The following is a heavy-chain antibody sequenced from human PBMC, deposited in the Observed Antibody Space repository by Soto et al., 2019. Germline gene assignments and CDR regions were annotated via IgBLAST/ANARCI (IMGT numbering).Heavy chain of an antibody. J-gene: IGHJ2*01. V-gene: IGHV3-30-3*01. Sequence: XGSRRLSCAASGFTFSSYAIHWVRQAPGKGLEWVAVISYDGSNKYYADSVKGRLTISRDNSKNTLYLQMNSLRAEDTAVYYCARDRLRIVVVTAIPSPESWYFDLWGRGPLVTVSS. D-gene: IGHD2-21*02. CDR3: ARDRLRIVVVTAIPSPESWYFDL. CDR1: GFTFSSYA. CDR2: ISYDGSNK.